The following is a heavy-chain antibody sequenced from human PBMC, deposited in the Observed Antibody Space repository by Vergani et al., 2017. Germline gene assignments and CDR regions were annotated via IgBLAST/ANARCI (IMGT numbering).Heavy chain of an antibody. Sequence: QVQLVESGGGVVQPGGSLRLSCAASGFTFNSYGMHWVRQAPGKGLEWVASIRSDESRRYYGDSMEGPFTISRDNSKNTLYLQMKSLRPEDTAVYYCAKEGYGDYFVHAFDIWGQGTMVTVSS. D-gene: IGHD4-17*01. CDR3: AKEGYGDYFVHAFDI. CDR2: IRSDESRR. CDR1: GFTFNSYG. V-gene: IGHV3-30*02. J-gene: IGHJ3*02.